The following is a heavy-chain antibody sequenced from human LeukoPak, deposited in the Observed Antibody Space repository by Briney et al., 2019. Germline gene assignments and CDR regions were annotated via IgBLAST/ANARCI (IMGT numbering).Heavy chain of an antibody. CDR1: GFTFSSSG. CDR3: AKRGEGVSNTWYMNNWFDP. D-gene: IGHD6-13*01. CDR2: IRDDGSNK. J-gene: IGHJ5*02. Sequence: GGSLRLSCAASGFTFSSSGMHWVRQAPGKGLEWVAFIRDDGSNKYYADSVKGRFTISRDNSKNTLYLQMNSLRAEDTAVYYCAKRGEGVSNTWYMNNWFDPWGQGTLVTVSS. V-gene: IGHV3-30*02.